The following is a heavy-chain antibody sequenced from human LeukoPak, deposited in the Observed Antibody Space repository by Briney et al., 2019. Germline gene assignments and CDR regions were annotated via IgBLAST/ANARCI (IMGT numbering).Heavy chain of an antibody. J-gene: IGHJ4*02. CDR3: ARGQDYGDYDPFDY. CDR1: GFTFDDYG. Sequence: GGSLRLSCAASGFTFDDYGMIWVRQAPGKGLEWVSGINWNGGSTGYADSVKGRFTISRDNAKNSLYLQMNSLRAEDTALYYCARGQDYGDYDPFDYWGQGTLVTVSS. CDR2: INWNGGST. V-gene: IGHV3-20*04. D-gene: IGHD4-17*01.